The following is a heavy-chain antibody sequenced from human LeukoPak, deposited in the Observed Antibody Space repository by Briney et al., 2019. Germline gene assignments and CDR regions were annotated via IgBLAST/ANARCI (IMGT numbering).Heavy chain of an antibody. Sequence: ASVKVSCKASGGTFSSYAISWVRQAPGQGLEWMGRIIPIFGTANYAQEFQGRVTITTDESTSTAYMELSSLRSEDTAVYYCARDKLGTVAGNINWFDPWGQGTLVTVSS. CDR3: ARDKLGTVAGNINWFDP. V-gene: IGHV1-69*05. D-gene: IGHD6-19*01. CDR1: GGTFSSYA. J-gene: IGHJ5*02. CDR2: IIPIFGTA.